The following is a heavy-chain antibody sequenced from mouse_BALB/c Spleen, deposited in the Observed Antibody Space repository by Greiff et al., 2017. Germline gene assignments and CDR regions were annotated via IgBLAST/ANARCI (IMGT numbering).Heavy chain of an antibody. D-gene: IGHD1-1*01. J-gene: IGHJ4*01. CDR2: ILPGSGST. CDR1: GYTFSSYW. Sequence: VKLMESGAELMKPGASVKISCKATGYTFSSYWIEWVKQRPGHGLEWIGEILPGSGSTNYNEKFKGKATFTADTSSNTAYMQLSSLTSEDSAVYYCAYYGYAMDYWGQGTSVTVSS. CDR3: AYYGYAMDY. V-gene: IGHV1-9*01.